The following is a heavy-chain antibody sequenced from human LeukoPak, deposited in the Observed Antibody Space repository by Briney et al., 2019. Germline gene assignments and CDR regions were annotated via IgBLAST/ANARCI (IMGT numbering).Heavy chain of an antibody. D-gene: IGHD5-18*01. V-gene: IGHV4-4*02. Sequence: SETLSLTCVVSGGSISSSNWWSWVRQPPEKGLEWIGEIYHSGSTNYNPSLKSRVTISVDKSKNQFSLKLSSVTAEDTAVYYCARDRRIQLWLGEPATFDYWGQGTLVTVSS. CDR3: ARDRRIQLWLGEPATFDY. J-gene: IGHJ4*02. CDR2: IYHSGST. CDR1: GGSISSSNW.